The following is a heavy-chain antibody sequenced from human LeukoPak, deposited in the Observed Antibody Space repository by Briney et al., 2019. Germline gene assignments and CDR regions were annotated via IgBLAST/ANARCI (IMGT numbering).Heavy chain of an antibody. D-gene: IGHD4-17*01. V-gene: IGHV1-46*01. Sequence: ASVKVSCKASGYTFTSYYMHWVRQAPGQGLEWMGMINPSGGSTSYAQKFQGRVTMTRDMSTSTVYMELSSLRSEDTAVYYCARGDYGDYVWGPSSLATPQNWFDPWGQGTLVTVSS. CDR2: INPSGGST. J-gene: IGHJ5*02. CDR3: ARGDYGDYVWGPSSLATPQNWFDP. CDR1: GYTFTSYY.